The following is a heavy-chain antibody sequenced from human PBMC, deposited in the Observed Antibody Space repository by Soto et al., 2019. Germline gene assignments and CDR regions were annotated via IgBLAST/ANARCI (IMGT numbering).Heavy chain of an antibody. V-gene: IGHV4-4*02. CDR3: ASRDPGTSVDY. Sequence: SETLSLTCAVSGGSFTSNNWWTWVRQHPGQGLEWIGEIYRTGSTNYNPSLKSRVTISLDKSENQFSLKVTSLTAADTAVYYCASRDPGTSVDYWGQGTLVTVSS. D-gene: IGHD1-7*01. CDR2: IYRTGST. J-gene: IGHJ4*02. CDR1: GGSFTSNNW.